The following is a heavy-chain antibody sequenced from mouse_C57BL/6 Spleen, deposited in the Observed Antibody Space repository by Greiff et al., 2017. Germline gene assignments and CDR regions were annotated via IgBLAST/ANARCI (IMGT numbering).Heavy chain of an antibody. D-gene: IGHD4-1*01. Sequence: QVHVKQSGAELVRPGASVTLSCKASGYTFTDYEMHWVKQTPVHGLEWIGAIDPETGGTAYNQKFKGKAILTADKSSSTAYMELRSLTSEDSAVYYCTRSRLGRYFDYWGQGTTLTVSS. CDR3: TRSRLGRYFDY. V-gene: IGHV1-15*01. J-gene: IGHJ2*01. CDR1: GYTFTDYE. CDR2: IDPETGGT.